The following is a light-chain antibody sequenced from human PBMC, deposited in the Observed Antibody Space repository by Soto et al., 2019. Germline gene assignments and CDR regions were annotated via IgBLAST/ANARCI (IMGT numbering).Light chain of an antibody. V-gene: IGLV2-14*03. J-gene: IGLJ1*01. CDR3: SSYTTSSTYV. CDR2: DVS. CDR1: SSDVGGYNY. Sequence: QSVLTQPASVSGSPGQSITISCTGTSSDVGGYNYVSWYQQHSGKAPNLMIYDVSNRPSGVSNRFSGSKSGNTASLTISGLQAEDEADYYCSSYTTSSTYVFGTGTKLTVL.